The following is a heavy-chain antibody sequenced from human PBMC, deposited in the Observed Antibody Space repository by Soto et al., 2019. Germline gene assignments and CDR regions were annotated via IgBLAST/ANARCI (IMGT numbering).Heavy chain of an antibody. Sequence: QLQLQESGAGLVKPSQTLSLTSAVSGGPISGGGYSWSWIQQPPGKGMEWNGNIYHSVNTYYNTTIKSRVTISVDWSKDQCSLTLSSVTAADTAVYYCARGPPHHYWGQGTLVTVSS. V-gene: IGHV4-30-2*01. CDR2: IYHSVNT. J-gene: IGHJ4*02. CDR1: GGPISGGGYS. CDR3: ARGPPHHY.